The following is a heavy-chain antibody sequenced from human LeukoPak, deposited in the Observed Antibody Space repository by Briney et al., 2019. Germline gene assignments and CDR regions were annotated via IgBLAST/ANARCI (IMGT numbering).Heavy chain of an antibody. Sequence: ASVKVSCKASGGTFSSYAISWVRQAPGQGLEWMGGIIPIFGTANYAQKFQGRVTITADESTSTAYMELSSLRSEDTAVYYCARVRIEVATLYSSGMAVWAKGPRSPSP. V-gene: IGHV1-69*13. D-gene: IGHD6-19*01. CDR2: IIPIFGTA. CDR1: GGTFSSYA. CDR3: ARVRIEVATLYSSGMAV. J-gene: IGHJ6*02.